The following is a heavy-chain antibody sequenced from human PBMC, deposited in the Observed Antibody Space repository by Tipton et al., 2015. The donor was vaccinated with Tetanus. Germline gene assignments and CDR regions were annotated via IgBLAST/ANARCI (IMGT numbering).Heavy chain of an antibody. D-gene: IGHD2-15*01. J-gene: IGHJ4*02. CDR2: SWYDGTDK. CDR1: GFIFSSYG. Sequence: SLSLSCAASGFIFSSYGIHWVRQAPGKGLEWLAVSWYDGTDKYYADSVKGRFTISRDNSKNTLYLQMNSLRAEDTALYYCAREADCRGGSCFSGDFDTWGQGTQVTVSS. CDR3: AREADCRGGSCFSGDFDT. V-gene: IGHV3-33*01.